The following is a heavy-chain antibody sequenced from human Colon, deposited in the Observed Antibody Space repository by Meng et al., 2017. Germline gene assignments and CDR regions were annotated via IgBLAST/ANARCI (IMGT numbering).Heavy chain of an antibody. CDR1: GGSIRTTNW. J-gene: IGHJ4*02. V-gene: IGHV4-4*02. CDR2: IYQTGST. CDR3: ATSGCTSSTNCHAPLR. D-gene: IGHD2-2*01. Sequence: QVQLQEPGPGLVRPSGTLSLTCAVSGGSIRTTNWWSGVRQPPGKGLEWIGEIYQTGSTNYNSSLNSRVTISLDKPKNQFSLRMNSVTAADTAVYYCATSGCTSSTNCHAPLRWGQGTLVTVSS.